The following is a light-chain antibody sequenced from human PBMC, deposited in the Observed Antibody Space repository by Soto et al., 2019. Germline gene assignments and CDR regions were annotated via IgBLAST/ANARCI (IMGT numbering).Light chain of an antibody. CDR2: EVS. CDR3: QQRTRWPMT. CDR1: QSLLHITGETF. J-gene: IGKJ5*01. V-gene: IGKV2-29*01. Sequence: VMTQTPLSLSVAPGQPASISCKSSQSLLHITGETFLFWYLQKPGQSPQLLIYEVSTRVSGVPDRISGDGSGTDYTLTISSLEPEDFAVYYCQQRTRWPMTFGQGTRLE.